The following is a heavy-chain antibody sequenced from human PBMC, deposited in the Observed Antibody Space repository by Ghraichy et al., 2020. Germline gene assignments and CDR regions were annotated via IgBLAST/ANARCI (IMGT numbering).Heavy chain of an antibody. CDR3: AKELGGSGTYYYYYGLDV. J-gene: IGHJ6*02. D-gene: IGHD3-10*01. CDR1: GFTFDDYT. Sequence: GGSLRLSCAASGFTFDDYTMHWVRQAPGKGLEWVSLISWDGGRTYYAGSVKGRFTISRDNSKSSLYLQMNSLRTDDTAMYYCAKELGGSGTYYYYYGLDVWGQGTTVTVSS. CDR2: ISWDGGRT. V-gene: IGHV3-43*01.